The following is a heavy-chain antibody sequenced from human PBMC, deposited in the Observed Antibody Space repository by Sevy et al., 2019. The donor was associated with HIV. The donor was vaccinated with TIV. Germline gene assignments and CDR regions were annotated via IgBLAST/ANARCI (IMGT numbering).Heavy chain of an antibody. CDR1: GFTFSSYW. CDR2: INSDGSST. CDR3: ARDDYGGNLDAFDI. J-gene: IGHJ3*02. V-gene: IGHV3-74*01. Sequence: GGSLRLSCAASGFTFSSYWMHWVRQAPGKGLVWVSSINSDGSSTSYADSVKGRFTISRDNAKNTLYLQMNSLRAEDTAVYYCARDDYGGNLDAFDIWGQGTMVTVSS. D-gene: IGHD4-17*01.